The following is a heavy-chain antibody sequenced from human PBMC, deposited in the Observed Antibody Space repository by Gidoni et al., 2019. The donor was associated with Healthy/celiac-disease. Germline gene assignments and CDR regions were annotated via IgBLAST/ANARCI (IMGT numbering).Heavy chain of an antibody. V-gene: IGHV3-73*02. CDR2: IRSKANSYAT. D-gene: IGHD2-2*01. CDR3: TRHRAGSVPAAKDAFDI. Sequence: EVQLVESGGGLVQPGGSLKLSCAASGFTFSGSAMHWVRQASGKGLEWVGRIRSKANSYATAYAASVKGRFTISRDDSKNTAYLQMNSLKTEDTAVYYCTRHRAGSVPAAKDAFDIWGQGTMVTVSS. CDR1: GFTFSGSA. J-gene: IGHJ3*02.